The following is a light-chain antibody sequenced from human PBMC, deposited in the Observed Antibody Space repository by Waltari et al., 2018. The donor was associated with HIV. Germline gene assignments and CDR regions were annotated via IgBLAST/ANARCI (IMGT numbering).Light chain of an antibody. CDR2: SNN. CDR3: AAWDDSLNALVV. V-gene: IGLV1-44*01. CDR1: SSNIGSNT. Sequence: QSVLTQPPSASGTPGQRVTIPCSGSSSNIGSNTVNWYQHLPGPAHKLLMYSNNQRPSGVPDRFSGSKSGTSASLAISGLQSEDEADYYCAAWDDSLNALVVFGGGTKLTVL. J-gene: IGLJ2*01.